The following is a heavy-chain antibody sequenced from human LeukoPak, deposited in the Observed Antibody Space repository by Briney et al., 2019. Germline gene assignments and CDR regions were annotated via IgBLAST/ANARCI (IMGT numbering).Heavy chain of an antibody. Sequence: SETLSLTCTVSGGSINNYYWSWIRRPPGQGLEWIGYIYYSGSTNYNPSLKSRVTISVDTSKNQFSLKLSSVTAADTAVYYCARHDQGQQLVPFDYWGQGTLLTVSS. V-gene: IGHV4-59*08. J-gene: IGHJ4*02. D-gene: IGHD6-13*01. CDR2: IYYSGST. CDR1: GGSINNYY. CDR3: ARHDQGQQLVPFDY.